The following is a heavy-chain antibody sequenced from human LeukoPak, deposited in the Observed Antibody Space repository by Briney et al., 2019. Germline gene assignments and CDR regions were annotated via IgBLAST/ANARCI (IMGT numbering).Heavy chain of an antibody. Sequence: GASVKVSCKASGGTFSSYAISWVRQAPGQGLEWMGRIIPILGIANYAQKFQGRVTITADKSTSTAYMELSSLRSEDTAVYYCARVVGYSYGYYSDYWGQGTLVTVSS. J-gene: IGHJ4*02. CDR1: GGTFSSYA. D-gene: IGHD5-18*01. CDR3: ARVVGYSYGYYSDY. CDR2: IIPILGIA. V-gene: IGHV1-69*04.